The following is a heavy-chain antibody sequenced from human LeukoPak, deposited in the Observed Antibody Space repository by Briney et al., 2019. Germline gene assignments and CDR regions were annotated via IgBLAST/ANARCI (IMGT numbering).Heavy chain of an antibody. CDR1: GGSISSGDYY. D-gene: IGHD1-26*01. CDR2: IYYSGST. Sequence: PSQTLSLTCTVSGGSISSGDYYWSWIRQPPGKGLKWIGYIYYSGSTYYNPSLKSRVTISVDTSKNQFSLKLSSVTAADTAVYYCARSYIGGGGSDYWGQGTLVTVSS. J-gene: IGHJ4*02. CDR3: ARSYIGGGGSDY. V-gene: IGHV4-30-4*01.